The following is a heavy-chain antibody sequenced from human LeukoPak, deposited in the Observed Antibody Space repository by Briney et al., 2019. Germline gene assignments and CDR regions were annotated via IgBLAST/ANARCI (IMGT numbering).Heavy chain of an antibody. CDR1: GGSISSGSYY. Sequence: SQTLSLTCTVSGGSISSGSYYWSWIRQPAGQGLEYIGRMYTSGSTNYNPSLKSRVTISVDTSKNQFSLKLSSVTAADTAVYYCARSDGYGLVGIWGQGTMVTVSS. CDR3: ARSDGYGLVGI. V-gene: IGHV4-61*02. D-gene: IGHD3-10*01. CDR2: MYTSGST. J-gene: IGHJ3*02.